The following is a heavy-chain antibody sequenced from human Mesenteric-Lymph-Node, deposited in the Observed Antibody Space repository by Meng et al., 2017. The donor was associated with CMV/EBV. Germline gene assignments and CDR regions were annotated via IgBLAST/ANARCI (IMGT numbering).Heavy chain of an antibody. J-gene: IGHJ4*02. CDR1: GFNVRDKC. CDR2: IYRGENT. V-gene: IGHV3-66*01. D-gene: IGHD3-10*01. Sequence: ESGGGLVLPGGALRLFGAASGFNVRDKCMRWVRQAPGKGLEWVCIIYRGENTYYIDSVKDRFTVSRDNSKNTMYLQMNSLRVEDTAVYYCTGDSVSNPNLDYWGQGTLVTVSS. CDR3: TGDSVSNPNLDY.